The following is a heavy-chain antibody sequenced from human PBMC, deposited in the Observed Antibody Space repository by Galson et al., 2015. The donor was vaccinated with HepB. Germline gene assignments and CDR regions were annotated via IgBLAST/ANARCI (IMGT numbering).Heavy chain of an antibody. CDR2: ISPHNRYT. J-gene: IGHJ5*02. D-gene: IGHD2-15*01. CDR1: GYTFSSYS. CDR3: ARGAVVVAVGATENNWFDP. V-gene: IGHV1-18*01. Sequence: SVKVSCKASGYTFSSYSITWVRQAPGQGLEWVGWISPHNRYTNYAQNFEGRVTMTTDTSTNTAYMELRSLRSDDTAIYYCARGAVVVAVGATENNWFDPWGRGTLVTVSS.